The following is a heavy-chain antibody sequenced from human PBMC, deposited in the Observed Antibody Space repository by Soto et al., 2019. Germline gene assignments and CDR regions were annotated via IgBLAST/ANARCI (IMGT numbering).Heavy chain of an antibody. CDR2: IVVGSGNT. V-gene: IGHV1-58*02. CDR1: GFTFTSSA. CDR3: AAALLGYCSGGSCYSGGVSFDI. D-gene: IGHD2-15*01. Sequence: QMQLVQSGPEVKKPGTSVKVSCKASGFTFTSSAMQWVRQARGQRLEWIGWIVVGSGNTNYVQKFQERVTITRDMSTSTAYMELSSLRSEDTAVYYCAAALLGYCSGGSCYSGGVSFDIWGQGTMVTVSS. J-gene: IGHJ3*02.